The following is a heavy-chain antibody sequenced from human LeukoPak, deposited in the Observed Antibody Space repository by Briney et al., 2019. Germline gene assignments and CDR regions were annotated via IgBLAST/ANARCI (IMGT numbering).Heavy chain of an antibody. CDR3: AIVAGGDPFDY. CDR2: ISSSSSYI. V-gene: IGHV3-21*01. J-gene: IGHJ4*02. CDR1: GFTFSSYG. D-gene: IGHD3-16*01. Sequence: KAGGSLRLSCVASGFTFSSYGMNWVRQAPGKGLEWVSSISSSSSYIKYADSVKGRFTVSRDNAKKSLYLQMNNLRAEDTAVYYCAIVAGGDPFDYWGQRTLVTVSS.